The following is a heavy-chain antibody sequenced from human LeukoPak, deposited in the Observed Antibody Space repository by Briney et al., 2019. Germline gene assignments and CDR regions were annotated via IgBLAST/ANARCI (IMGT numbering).Heavy chain of an antibody. CDR2: IDSDGTNT. Sequence: GGSLRLSCAASEFTFSTYCMHWVRQAPGKGLVWVSRIDSDGTNTDYADSVKGRFTISRDNAKNTLYMQMNSLRAGDTAVYYCARAVGGRWRYFDYWGQGTLVTVSS. V-gene: IGHV3-74*01. D-gene: IGHD4-23*01. J-gene: IGHJ4*02. CDR1: EFTFSTYC. CDR3: ARAVGGRWRYFDY.